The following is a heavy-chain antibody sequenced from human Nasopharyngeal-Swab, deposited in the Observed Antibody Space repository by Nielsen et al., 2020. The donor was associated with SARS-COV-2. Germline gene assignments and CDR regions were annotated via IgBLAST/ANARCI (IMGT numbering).Heavy chain of an antibody. J-gene: IGHJ6*02. CDR2: IHGDGTST. CDR3: ARDPGPADYDFWSGYPGGMDV. CDR1: GFTFRNYW. V-gene: IGHV3-74*01. D-gene: IGHD3-3*01. Sequence: GESLKISCEASGFTFRNYWMHWVRQAPGKGLVWVSRIHGDGTSTSYGDSVKDRFTISRDNAKNSLYLQMNSLRAEDTAVYYCARDPGPADYDFWSGYPGGMDVWGQGTTVTVSS.